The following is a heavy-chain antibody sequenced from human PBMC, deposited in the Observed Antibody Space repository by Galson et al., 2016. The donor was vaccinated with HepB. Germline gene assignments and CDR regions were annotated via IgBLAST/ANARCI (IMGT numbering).Heavy chain of an antibody. V-gene: IGHV1-2*02. CDR1: GYTFTGYF. D-gene: IGHD5-12*01. Sequence: SVKVSCKASGYTFTGYFIHWVRQAPGQGLEWMGWINPNSGVTNYAQKFQGRVTMTRDTSISTAYLELSRLKSDDTAVYYCASEGRVATINNWFDPWGQGTLVTVSS. CDR3: ASEGRVATINNWFDP. J-gene: IGHJ5*02. CDR2: INPNSGVT.